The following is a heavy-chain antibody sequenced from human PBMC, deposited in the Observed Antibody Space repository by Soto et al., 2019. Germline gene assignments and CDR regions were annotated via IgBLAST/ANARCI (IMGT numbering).Heavy chain of an antibody. CDR3: ARGGAALAQQQPYYFDY. J-gene: IGHJ4*02. D-gene: IGHD1-26*01. CDR2: ISSSSSTT. Sequence: PGGSLRLSCAASGFTFSSYAMHWVRQAPGKGLEYVSAISSSSSTTYYANSVKGRFTISRDNAKNSLYLQMNSLRAEDTAVYYCARGGAALAQQQPYYFDYWGQGTLVTVSS. CDR1: GFTFSSYA. V-gene: IGHV3-64*04.